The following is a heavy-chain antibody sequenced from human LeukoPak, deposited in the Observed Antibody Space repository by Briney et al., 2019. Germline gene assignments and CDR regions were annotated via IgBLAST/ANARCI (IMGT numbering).Heavy chain of an antibody. CDR2: ISAYNGNT. Sequence: GASVKVSCKASGYTFTSYGISWVRQAPGQGLEWMGWISAYNGNTNYAQKLQGRVTMTTGTSTSTAYMELRSLRSDDTAVYYCARDPPRFLEWLSSDYWGQGTLVTVSS. J-gene: IGHJ4*02. D-gene: IGHD3-3*01. CDR3: ARDPPRFLEWLSSDY. CDR1: GYTFTSYG. V-gene: IGHV1-18*01.